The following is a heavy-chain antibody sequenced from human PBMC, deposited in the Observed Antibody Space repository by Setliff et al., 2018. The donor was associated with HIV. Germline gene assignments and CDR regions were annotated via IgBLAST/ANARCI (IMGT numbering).Heavy chain of an antibody. Sequence: PSETLSLTCTVSGGSINSNSYYWGWIRQPPGRGLEYIGTIYYSGSTYYNPSLKSRVTISVDTSKNQFSLNLTSVTAADTAVYYCVRDNSYYYGSGGHHFYGVDVWGQGATVTVSS. CDR3: VRDNSYYYGSGGHHFYGVDV. CDR2: IYYSGST. CDR1: GGSINSNSYY. D-gene: IGHD3-10*01. V-gene: IGHV4-39*07. J-gene: IGHJ6*02.